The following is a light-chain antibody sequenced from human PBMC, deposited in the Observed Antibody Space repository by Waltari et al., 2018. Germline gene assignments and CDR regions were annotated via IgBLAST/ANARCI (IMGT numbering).Light chain of an antibody. Sequence: QSALTQPASAFRSPSQSSPTSCSGTSSDVGSYIPFSWYQPHPGKAHKLMIYEGSKRPSGVSNRFSGSKSGNTASLTISGLQAEDEADYYCCSYGGSSSWVFGGGTKVTVL. CDR3: CSYGGSSSWV. CDR2: EGS. CDR1: SSDVGSYIP. V-gene: IGLV2-23*01. J-gene: IGLJ3*02.